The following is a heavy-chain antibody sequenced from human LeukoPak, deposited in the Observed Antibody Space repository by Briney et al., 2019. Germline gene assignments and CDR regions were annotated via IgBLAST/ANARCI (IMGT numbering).Heavy chain of an antibody. D-gene: IGHD6-13*01. CDR1: GFTFSSYS. CDR2: ISSSSSYI. Sequence: GGSLRLSCAASGFTFSSYSMNWVRQAPGKGLEWVSSISSSSSYIYYADSVKGRFTISRDNAKNSLYLQMNSLRAEDTAVYYCARDFSIAAAGMGYFDYWGQGTLVTVSS. CDR3: ARDFSIAAAGMGYFDY. V-gene: IGHV3-21*01. J-gene: IGHJ4*02.